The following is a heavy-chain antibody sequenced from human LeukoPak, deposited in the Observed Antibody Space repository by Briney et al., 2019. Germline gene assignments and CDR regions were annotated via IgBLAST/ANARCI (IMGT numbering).Heavy chain of an antibody. Sequence: SETLSLTCSVSGDSISSSGSYWSWIRQPPGKGLEWIGYIHQSGGAYYNPSLKGRVTISVDRSKNQFSLKLSSVTAADTAVYYCASGGYCGSTSCYPKWFDPWGQGTLVTVSS. CDR2: IHQSGGA. D-gene: IGHD2-2*01. J-gene: IGHJ5*02. CDR1: GDSISSSGSY. CDR3: ASGGYCGSTSCYPKWFDP. V-gene: IGHV4-30-2*01.